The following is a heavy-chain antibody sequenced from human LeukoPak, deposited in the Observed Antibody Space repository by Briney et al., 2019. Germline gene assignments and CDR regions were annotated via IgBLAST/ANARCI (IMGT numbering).Heavy chain of an antibody. D-gene: IGHD6-25*01. Sequence: SETLSLTCTVSGGSISSYYWSWIRQPPGKGLEWIGYIYYSGSTNYNPSLKSRVTISVDTSKNQFSLKLSSVTAADTAVYYCARVSSGLVGSYYYYYMDVWGKGTTVTISS. V-gene: IGHV4-59*08. J-gene: IGHJ6*03. CDR2: IYYSGST. CDR3: ARVSSGLVGSYYYYYMDV. CDR1: GGSISSYY.